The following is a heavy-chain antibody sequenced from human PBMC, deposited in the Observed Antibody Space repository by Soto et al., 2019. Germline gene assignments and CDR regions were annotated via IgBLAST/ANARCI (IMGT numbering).Heavy chain of an antibody. CDR2: IYSDGTT. J-gene: IGHJ6*02. D-gene: IGHD2-2*01. CDR3: SRVGCSNSKCYTRGMDV. Sequence: SETLSLTCTVSGGSISGYYWSWVRQPAGKGLEWVGRIYSDGTTNYSPSLKSRVTMSLDTSKDQFSMHLNSVTAADTAVYYCSRVGCSNSKCYTRGMDVWGQGTTVTVSS. V-gene: IGHV4-4*07. CDR1: GGSISGYY.